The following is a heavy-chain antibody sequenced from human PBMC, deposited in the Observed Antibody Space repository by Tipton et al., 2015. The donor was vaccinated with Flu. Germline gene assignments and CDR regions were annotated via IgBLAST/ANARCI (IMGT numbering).Heavy chain of an antibody. Sequence: TLSLTCSASGYSISSGYYWGWIRQAPEKGLEWIGSIYYSGITYYSSSLKSRVTISPDTSKNQISLRLSSVTAADTAVYYCARVRTSGYYFDFWGQGALVTVSS. D-gene: IGHD6-19*01. CDR2: IYYSGIT. J-gene: IGHJ4*02. CDR3: ARVRTSGYYFDF. V-gene: IGHV4-38-2*02. CDR1: GYSISSGYY.